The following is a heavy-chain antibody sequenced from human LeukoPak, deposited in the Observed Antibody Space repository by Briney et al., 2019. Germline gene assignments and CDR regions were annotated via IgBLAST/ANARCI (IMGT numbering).Heavy chain of an antibody. D-gene: IGHD6-19*01. J-gene: IGHJ4*02. Sequence: PGGSLRLSCAASGFTFSNNNMNWVRQAPGKGLEWISYISSSSSTIYYADSVKGRFTISRDNAKKSVHLRMNSLRAEDTAIYYCARDSSSGWFFDCWGQGTLVTVSS. CDR3: ARDSSSGWFFDC. CDR1: GFTFSNNN. V-gene: IGHV3-48*01. CDR2: ISSSSSTI.